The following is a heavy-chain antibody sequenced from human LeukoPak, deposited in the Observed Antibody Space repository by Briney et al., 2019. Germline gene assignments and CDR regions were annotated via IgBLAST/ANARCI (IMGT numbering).Heavy chain of an antibody. V-gene: IGHV4-38-2*02. J-gene: IGHJ4*02. Sequence: SETLSLTCTVSGYSISSGYYWGWIRQPPGKGLEWIGSIFYSGTTFYNPSLQSRVTISVDTSKRQFSLKVMSATAADTAIYFCASSSESYYYGSGRQPYEFWGQGALVTVPS. CDR3: ASSSESYYYGSGRQPYEF. CDR2: IFYSGTT. CDR1: GYSISSGYY. D-gene: IGHD3-10*01.